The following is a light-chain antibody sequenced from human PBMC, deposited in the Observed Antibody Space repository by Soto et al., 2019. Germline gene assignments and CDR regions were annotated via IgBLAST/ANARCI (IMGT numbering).Light chain of an antibody. Sequence: EMVMTQSPATLSVSPGGRATLSCRASQTVSSNLAWYQQKPGQAPRLLIFGASTRATGIPARFSGSGSGTEFTLTISSLQSEDFAVYYCQQYITGPRTFGQGTKVEI. V-gene: IGKV3-15*01. CDR2: GAS. J-gene: IGKJ1*01. CDR3: QQYITGPRT. CDR1: QTVSSN.